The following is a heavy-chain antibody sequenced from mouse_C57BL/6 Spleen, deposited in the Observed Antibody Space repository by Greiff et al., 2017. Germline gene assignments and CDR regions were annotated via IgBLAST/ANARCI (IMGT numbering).Heavy chain of an antibody. CDR3: ARPILGSSYYWYFDV. CDR1: GYTFTGYW. Sequence: VQLQQSGAELMKPGASVKLSCKATGYTFTGYWIEWVKQRPGHGLEWIGEILPGSGITNYNEKFKGKATFTADTSSNTAYMQLSSLTTEDSAIYYCARPILGSSYYWYFDVWGTGTTVTVSS. J-gene: IGHJ1*03. V-gene: IGHV1-9*01. CDR2: ILPGSGIT. D-gene: IGHD1-1*01.